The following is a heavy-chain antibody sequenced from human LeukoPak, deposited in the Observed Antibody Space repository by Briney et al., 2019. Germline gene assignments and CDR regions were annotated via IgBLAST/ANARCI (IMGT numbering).Heavy chain of an antibody. Sequence: SQPLSLTCTVSGGSVSSADSHWSWIRQPPGKGLEWIGYISYSGSTSYNPSLRSRVIISLDTSQNQFSLKLNSVTAADTAVYYGVRVRTGTSCYDYWGQGTLVTASS. V-gene: IGHV4-30-4*08. D-gene: IGHD2-2*01. J-gene: IGHJ4*02. CDR1: GGSVSSADSH. CDR2: ISYSGST. CDR3: VRVRTGTSCYDY.